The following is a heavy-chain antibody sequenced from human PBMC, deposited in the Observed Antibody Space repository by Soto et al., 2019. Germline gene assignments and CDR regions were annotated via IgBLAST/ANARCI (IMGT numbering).Heavy chain of an antibody. CDR2: MNPNSGNT. CDR1: GYTFTRYD. D-gene: IGHD3-22*01. CDR3: ASADDYDRSGYLLPCGY. V-gene: IGHV1-8*01. J-gene: IGHJ4*02. Sequence: QVQLVQSGAEVKKPGASVKVSCKASGYTFTRYDINWVRQATGQGLEWMGWMNPNSGNTGYAQKFQGRVTMTRNTPISTAYRELSSLRSEDTAVYHCASADDYDRSGYLLPCGYWGQGTLVTVSS.